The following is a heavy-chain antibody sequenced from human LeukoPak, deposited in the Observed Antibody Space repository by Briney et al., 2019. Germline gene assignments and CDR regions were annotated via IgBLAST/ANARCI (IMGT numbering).Heavy chain of an antibody. Sequence: PSETLSLTSTLPGAPISSGGYYWSWIRQHPGKGVEWIGYIYYSGSPYYNPSLKSRVTISVDTSKNQLSLKLRSVTAGDTAVYYCARGWFDGWGQGTLVTVS. J-gene: IGHJ5*02. CDR3: ARGWFDG. V-gene: IGHV4-31*02. CDR2: IYYSGSP. CDR1: GAPISSGGYY.